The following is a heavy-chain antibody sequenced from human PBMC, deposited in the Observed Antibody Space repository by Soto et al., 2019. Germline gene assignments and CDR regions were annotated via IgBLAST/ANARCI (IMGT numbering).Heavy chain of an antibody. V-gene: IGHV3-66*01. CDR3: ARDYSVSGSYAPWFDP. D-gene: IGHD3-10*01. J-gene: IGHJ5*02. CDR1: RSTVTFNH. Sequence: PGGSLRLSCTASRSTVTFNHMSWVRQSPGKGLEWVSVIYVSGSTYNADSVKGRFTISRDKSTNTVYLQMNSLGADDTGVYFCARDYSVSGSYAPWFDPWGQGALVTVSS. CDR2: IYVSGST.